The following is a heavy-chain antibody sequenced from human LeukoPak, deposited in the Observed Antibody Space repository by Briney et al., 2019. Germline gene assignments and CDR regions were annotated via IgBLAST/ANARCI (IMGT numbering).Heavy chain of an antibody. CDR1: GGTFSSYA. V-gene: IGHV1-2*02. J-gene: IGHJ4*02. CDR3: ARDLLGYCSSTSCSIDY. Sequence: ASVKVSCKASGGTFSSYAISWVRQAPGQGLEWMGWINPNSGGTNYAQKFQGRVTMTRDTSISTAYMELSRLRSDDTAVYYCARDLLGYCSSTSCSIDYWGQGTLVTVSS. D-gene: IGHD2-2*01. CDR2: INPNSGGT.